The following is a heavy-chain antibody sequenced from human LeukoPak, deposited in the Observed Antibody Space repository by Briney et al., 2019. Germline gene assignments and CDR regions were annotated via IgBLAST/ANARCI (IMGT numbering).Heavy chain of an antibody. J-gene: IGHJ4*02. V-gene: IGHV3-30-3*01. Sequence: PGGSLRLSCAATGFTFSNYAIHWGRQAPGKXLEWVAFISDDGSRQHYADSVKGRFTISRDNSKNTLNLQMNSLRAEDTAVYYCVKDRTGTYTLDYWGQGTLVTVSS. CDR3: VKDRTGTYTLDY. D-gene: IGHD3-10*01. CDR1: GFTFSNYA. CDR2: ISDDGSRQ.